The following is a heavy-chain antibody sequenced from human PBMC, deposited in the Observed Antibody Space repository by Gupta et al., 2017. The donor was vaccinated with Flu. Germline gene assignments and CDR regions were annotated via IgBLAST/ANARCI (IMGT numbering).Heavy chain of an antibody. V-gene: IGHV4-39*01. CDR3: AKTAGHWGRCSNSSCLFDS. J-gene: IGHJ4*02. CDR1: DGSISSSSHY. Sequence: QLQLQESGPGLVKPSETLSLTCTVSDGSISSSSHYWGWIRQPPGKGLEWIGSIYYSGSTYYNPSLKSRVTISVDTSKNQFSLNLGSMTAADTAVYYCAKTAGHWGRCSNSSCLFDSWGQGTLVTVSS. CDR2: IYYSGST. D-gene: IGHD2-15*01.